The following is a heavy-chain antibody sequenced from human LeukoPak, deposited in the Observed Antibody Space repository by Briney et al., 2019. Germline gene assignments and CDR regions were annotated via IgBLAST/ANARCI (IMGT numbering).Heavy chain of an antibody. J-gene: IGHJ4*02. D-gene: IGHD5-18*01. V-gene: IGHV3-74*01. Sequence: GGSLRLSCAASGFTFSSYWMQWVRQAPGKGLVWVSRIDGDGSSTNYADSVKGRFTISSDSSKNTLYLQMNSLRAEDTAVYYCARDGGYSSGYGFDYWGQGTLVTVSS. CDR2: IDGDGSST. CDR1: GFTFSSYW. CDR3: ARDGGYSSGYGFDY.